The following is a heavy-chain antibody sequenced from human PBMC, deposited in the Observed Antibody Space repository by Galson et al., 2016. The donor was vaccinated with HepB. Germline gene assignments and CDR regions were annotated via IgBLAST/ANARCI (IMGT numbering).Heavy chain of an antibody. Sequence: SETLSLTCSVSGGSFNDFYWSWIRQPPGKVLEWIGYISYNGSTNYNPSLRGRVTISLDTSKNQFSLSLNSVTAADTAVYYCARHEPSFCSIAICYPYYFDYWGQGTLVTVSS. CDR2: ISYNGST. CDR3: ARHEPSFCSIAICYPYYFDY. CDR1: GGSFNDFY. V-gene: IGHV4-59*08. J-gene: IGHJ4*02. D-gene: IGHD2-2*01.